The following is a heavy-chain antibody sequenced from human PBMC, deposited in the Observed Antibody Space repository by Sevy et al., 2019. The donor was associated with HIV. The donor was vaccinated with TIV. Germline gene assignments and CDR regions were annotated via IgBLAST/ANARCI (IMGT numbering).Heavy chain of an antibody. J-gene: IGHJ5*02. Sequence: GGSLRLSCTASGFIFNSYVISWVRQAPGKGLEWVSTISGSGGSTYYAEPVKGRLTVSRDNSKNTVYLQMDSLRDEDTAVYYCAKESRSGYLSWGQGTLVTVSS. V-gene: IGHV3-23*01. CDR2: ISGSGGST. D-gene: IGHD3-3*01. CDR3: AKESRSGYLS. CDR1: GFIFNSYV.